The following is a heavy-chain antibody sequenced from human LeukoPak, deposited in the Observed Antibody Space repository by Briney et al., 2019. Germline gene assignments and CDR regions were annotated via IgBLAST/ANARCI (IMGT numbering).Heavy chain of an antibody. J-gene: IGHJ4*02. V-gene: IGHV3-48*02. Sequence: GSLRLSCAASGFTFSSYNMNWVRQAPGKGLEWVSYISSSSSNIYYADSVKGRFTISRDNAKNSLYLQMNSLRDEDTAVYYCAREYSSSSGSVSDYWGQGTLVTVSS. CDR2: ISSSSSNI. CDR3: AREYSSSSGSVSDY. D-gene: IGHD6-6*01. CDR1: GFTFSSYN.